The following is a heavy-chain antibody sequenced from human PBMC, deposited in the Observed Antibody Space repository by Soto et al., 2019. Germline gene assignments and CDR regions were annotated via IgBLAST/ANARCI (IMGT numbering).Heavy chain of an antibody. CDR2: ISYSGST. D-gene: IGHD3-10*01. Sequence: PSETLSLTCSVSGASITTYYWSWIRQPPGKGPEWIGSISYSGSTKYNPSLESQVMISLDTSKNQFSLRLTSVTAADTALYYCARDWDSSGLFDPWGQGALVTVSS. CDR1: GASITTYY. J-gene: IGHJ5*02. CDR3: ARDWDSSGLFDP. V-gene: IGHV4-59*01.